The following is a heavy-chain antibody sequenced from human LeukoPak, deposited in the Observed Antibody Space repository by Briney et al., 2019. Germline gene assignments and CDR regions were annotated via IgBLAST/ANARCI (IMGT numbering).Heavy chain of an antibody. J-gene: IGHJ5*02. V-gene: IGHV4-38-2*02. CDR2: IYYSGST. Sequence: SETLSLTCTVSGYSISSGYYWGWIRQPPGKGLEWIGSIYYSGSTYYNPSLKSRVTISVDTSKNQFSLKLSSVTAADTAVYYCARHQRSGSGPPGWFDPWGQGTLVTVSS. D-gene: IGHD3-10*01. CDR3: ARHQRSGSGPPGWFDP. CDR1: GYSISSGYY.